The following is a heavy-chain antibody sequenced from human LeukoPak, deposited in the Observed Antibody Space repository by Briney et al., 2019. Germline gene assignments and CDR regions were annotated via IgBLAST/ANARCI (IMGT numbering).Heavy chain of an antibody. Sequence: GASVKVSCKASGYTFTSYAMNWVRQAPGQGLEWMGWINTNTGNPTYAQGFTGRFVISLDTSVSTAYLQISSLKAEDTAVYYCARQHRLSRDGYNFDYWGQGTLVTVSS. D-gene: IGHD5-24*01. CDR3: ARQHRLSRDGYNFDY. CDR2: INTNTGNP. CDR1: GYTFTSYA. V-gene: IGHV7-4-1*02. J-gene: IGHJ4*02.